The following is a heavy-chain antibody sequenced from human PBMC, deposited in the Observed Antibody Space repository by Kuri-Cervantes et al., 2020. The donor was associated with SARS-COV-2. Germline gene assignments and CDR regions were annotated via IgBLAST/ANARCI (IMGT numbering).Heavy chain of an antibody. CDR1: GFTFSSYA. J-gene: IGHJ4*02. CDR2: ISGSGGST. V-gene: IGHV3-23*01. D-gene: IGHD2-21*01. Sequence: GGSLRLSCAASGFTFSSYAMSWVRQAPGKGLEWVSAISGSGGSTYYADSVKGRFTISRDNSKNTLYLQMNSLKTEDTAVYYCTTEVSGGDCYDHWGQGTLVTVSS. CDR3: TTEVSGGDCYDH.